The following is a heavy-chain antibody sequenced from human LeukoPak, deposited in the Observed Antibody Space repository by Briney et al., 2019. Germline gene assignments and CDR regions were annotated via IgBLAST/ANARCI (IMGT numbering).Heavy chain of an antibody. J-gene: IGHJ5*02. V-gene: IGHV4-4*07. Sequence: SETLSLTCTVSGGSISSYYWSWIRQPAGKGLEWIGRIYTSGSTNYNPSLKSRVTMSVDTSKNQFSLKLSSVTAADTAVYYCARVPLGPHSVFVLGWFDPWGQGTLVTVSS. CDR2: IYTSGST. CDR1: GGSISSYY. D-gene: IGHD2-21*01. CDR3: ARVPLGPHSVFVLGWFDP.